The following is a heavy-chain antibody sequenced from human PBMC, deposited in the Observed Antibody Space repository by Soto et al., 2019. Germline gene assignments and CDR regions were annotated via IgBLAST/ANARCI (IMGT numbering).Heavy chain of an antibody. Sequence: QVQLQESGPGLVKPSQTLSLTCTVSGGSISSGGYYWSWIRQHPVKGLEWIGYIYYSGSTYYNPSLKSRVTISVDTSKNQFSLKLSSVTAADTAVYYCANFSPSSGDAFDIWGQGTMVTVSS. CDR3: ANFSPSSGDAFDI. D-gene: IGHD3-22*01. CDR2: IYYSGST. CDR1: GGSISSGGYY. V-gene: IGHV4-31*03. J-gene: IGHJ3*02.